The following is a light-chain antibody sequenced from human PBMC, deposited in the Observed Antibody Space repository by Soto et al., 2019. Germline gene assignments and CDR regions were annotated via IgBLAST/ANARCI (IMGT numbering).Light chain of an antibody. V-gene: IGKV3-15*01. CDR2: GAS. Sequence: EIVMTQSPATLSVSPGERATLSCRASQSVISNLGWYQQKPGQAPRLLIYGASTRATGIPARFSGRGSGTEFTLTLSSLQAEDFAVYYCQQYNNWPITFGPGTKVDIK. J-gene: IGKJ3*01. CDR3: QQYNNWPIT. CDR1: QSVISN.